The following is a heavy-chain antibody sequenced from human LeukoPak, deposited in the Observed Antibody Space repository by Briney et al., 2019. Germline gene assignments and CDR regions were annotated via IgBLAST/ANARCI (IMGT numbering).Heavy chain of an antibody. CDR1: GGTFSSYA. J-gene: IGHJ4*02. CDR2: IIPIFGTA. D-gene: IGHD2-2*01. Sequence: SVKVPCKASGGTFSSYAISWVRQAPGQGLEWMGGIIPIFGTANYAQKFQGRVTITADKSTSTAYMELSSLRSEDTAVYYCARAGYCSSTSCLSLWGQGTLVTVSS. CDR3: ARAGYCSSTSCLSL. V-gene: IGHV1-69*06.